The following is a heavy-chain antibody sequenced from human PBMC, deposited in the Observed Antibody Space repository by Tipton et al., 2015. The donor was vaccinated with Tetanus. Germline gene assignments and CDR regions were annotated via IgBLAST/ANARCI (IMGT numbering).Heavy chain of an antibody. CDR1: GDSINSGDYY. Sequence: TLSLTCSVSGDSINSGDYYWCWIRQPPGKGLEWIAYIYQSGDANYNPSLQSRVTISVDTSKNQFSLQLAFVTAADTAIYYCARERIEAFYYHGLDVWGPGTTVTVSS. CDR2: IYQSGDA. V-gene: IGHV4-61*08. CDR3: ARERIEAFYYHGLDV. D-gene: IGHD2-21*01. J-gene: IGHJ6*02.